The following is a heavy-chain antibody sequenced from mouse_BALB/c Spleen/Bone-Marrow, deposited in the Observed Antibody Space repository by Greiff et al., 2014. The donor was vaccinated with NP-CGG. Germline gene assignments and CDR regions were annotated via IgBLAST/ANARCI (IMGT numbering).Heavy chain of an antibody. CDR3: TKPSFYYGSSYWYFDV. J-gene: IGHJ1*01. CDR2: IGPANGDT. V-gene: IGHV14-3*02. D-gene: IGHD1-1*01. CDR1: GFNIKDTF. Sequence: EVQLQQSGAELVKPGASVKLSCTASGFNIKDTFMHWVKQRPEQGLEWIGRIGPANGDTKYDPKFQGKATITADTSSNTAYLQLSSLTSEDTAVYYCTKPSFYYGSSYWYFDVRGAGTTVTVSS.